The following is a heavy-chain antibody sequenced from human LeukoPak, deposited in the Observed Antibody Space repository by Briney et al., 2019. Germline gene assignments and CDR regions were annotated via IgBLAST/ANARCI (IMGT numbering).Heavy chain of an antibody. Sequence: GGSLRLSCEASGFTFSSYYMIWVRQAPGKGLEWDSVIGVSGDWTYYADSVKGRFTISRDNSKNTLYLQMNSLRAEDTAVYYCANYRQSITAAGNSREFADYWGQGTLVTVSS. V-gene: IGHV3-23*01. CDR2: IGVSGDWT. J-gene: IGHJ4*02. CDR1: GFTFSSYY. CDR3: ANYRQSITAAGNSREFADY. D-gene: IGHD6-13*01.